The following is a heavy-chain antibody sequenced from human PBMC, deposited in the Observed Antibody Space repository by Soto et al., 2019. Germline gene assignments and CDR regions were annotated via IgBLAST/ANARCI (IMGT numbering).Heavy chain of an antibody. CDR3: AKANHYYYDSSGYFY. J-gene: IGHJ4*02. Sequence: GGSLRLSCAASGFTFSSYAMSWVRQAPGKGLEWVSAISGSGGSTYYADSVKGRFTISRDNSKNTLYLQMNSLRAEDTAVYYCAKANHYYYDSSGYFYWGQGTLVTVSS. V-gene: IGHV3-23*01. D-gene: IGHD3-22*01. CDR1: GFTFSSYA. CDR2: ISGSGGST.